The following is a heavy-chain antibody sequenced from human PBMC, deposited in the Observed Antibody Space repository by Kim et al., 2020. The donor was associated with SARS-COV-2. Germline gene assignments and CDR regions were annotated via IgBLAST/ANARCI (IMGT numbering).Heavy chain of an antibody. CDR3: ARERARSVRGVIFNAFD. V-gene: IGHV3-30-3*01. CDR1: GFTFSSYA. J-gene: IGHJ3*02. CDR2: ISYDGSNK. Sequence: GGSLRLSCAASGFTFSSYAMHWVRQAPGKGLEWVAVISYDGSNKYYADSVKGRFTISRDNSKNTLYLQMNSLRAEDTAVYYCARERARSVRGVIFNAFD. D-gene: IGHD3-10*01.